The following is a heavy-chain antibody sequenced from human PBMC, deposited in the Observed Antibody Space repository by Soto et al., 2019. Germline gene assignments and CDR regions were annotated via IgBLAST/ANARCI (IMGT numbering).Heavy chain of an antibody. D-gene: IGHD3-22*01. CDR1: GGSISSYY. Sequence: SETLSLTCTVSGGSISSYYWSWIRQPPGKGLEWIGYIYYSGSTNYNPSLKSRVTISVDTSKNQFSLKLSSVTAADTAVYYCARDLYYDSSGYYYGWFDPWCQGTLVT. CDR3: ARDLYYDSSGYYYGWFDP. J-gene: IGHJ5*02. CDR2: IYYSGST. V-gene: IGHV4-59*01.